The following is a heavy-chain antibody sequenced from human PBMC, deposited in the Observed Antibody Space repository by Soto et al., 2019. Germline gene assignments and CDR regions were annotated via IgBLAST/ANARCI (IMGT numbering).Heavy chain of an antibody. Sequence: QVQLVQSGAEVKKPGASVKVSCKASGYTFRSYDMHWVRQATGQGLEWVGWMNPNSGNTGYAQKFQGRGPMTRNTSTSTAYIELTSLRSEDAAVSFCAGGLTMTPWGQGTLVTVSS. V-gene: IGHV1-8*01. J-gene: IGHJ5*02. D-gene: IGHD3-22*01. CDR3: AGGLTMTP. CDR2: MNPNSGNT. CDR1: GYTFRSYD.